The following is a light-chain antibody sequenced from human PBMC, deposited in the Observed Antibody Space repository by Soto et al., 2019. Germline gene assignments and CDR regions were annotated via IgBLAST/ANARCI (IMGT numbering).Light chain of an antibody. CDR2: AAS. CDR1: QGISNF. Sequence: DIQMTQSPSSQSASVGDRVTITSRASQGISNFLAWYQQKPGKVPKVLISAASTLQSGVPSRFSGSGSGTDFTLTISSLQPEDVATYYCQKYNTAPFTFGPGTKVDLK. V-gene: IGKV1-27*01. J-gene: IGKJ3*01. CDR3: QKYNTAPFT.